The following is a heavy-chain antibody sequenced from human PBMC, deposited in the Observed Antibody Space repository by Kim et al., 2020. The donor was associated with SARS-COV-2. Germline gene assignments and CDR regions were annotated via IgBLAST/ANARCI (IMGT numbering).Heavy chain of an antibody. J-gene: IGHJ4*02. Sequence: SETLSLTCSVSGASISSRDYYWGWIRQSPRKGLEWIGSLSYSGSTDYNPSLKSRVTISVDTSKNQFSLKLRSVTATDTAVYYCGRHGSRATLADYWGQGT. CDR1: GASISSRDYY. CDR2: LSYSGST. CDR3: GRHGSRATLADY. V-gene: IGHV4-39*01.